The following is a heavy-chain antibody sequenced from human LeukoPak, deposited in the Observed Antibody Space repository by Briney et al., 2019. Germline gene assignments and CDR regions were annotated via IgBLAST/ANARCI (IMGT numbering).Heavy chain of an antibody. CDR2: IWYDGSNK. J-gene: IGHJ3*02. CDR1: GFTFSSYG. Sequence: GGSLRLSCAASGFTFSSYGMHWVRQAPGKGLEWVAVIWYDGSNKYYADSVKGRFTISRDNSKNTLYLQMNSLRAEDTAVYYCARGRRDVVVTAIPADAFDIWGQGTMVTVSS. V-gene: IGHV3-33*01. D-gene: IGHD2-21*02. CDR3: ARGRRDVVVTAIPADAFDI.